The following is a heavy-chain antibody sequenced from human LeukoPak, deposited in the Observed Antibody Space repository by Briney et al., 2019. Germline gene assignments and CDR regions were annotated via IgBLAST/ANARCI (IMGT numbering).Heavy chain of an antibody. D-gene: IGHD3-16*01. CDR2: MAVNGRT. CDR3: ARGDYDYLSGTYSFDL. CDR1: GDSISSGTYY. V-gene: IGHV4-61*02. Sequence: SETLSLTCTVSGDSISSGTYYWTWIRQPAGEGLGWIGRMAVNGRTNYNPSLKSRLTMSVNTSQNQFSLRLTSVTAADTAFYYCARGDYDYLSGTYSFDLWGQGIRVTVSS. J-gene: IGHJ5*02.